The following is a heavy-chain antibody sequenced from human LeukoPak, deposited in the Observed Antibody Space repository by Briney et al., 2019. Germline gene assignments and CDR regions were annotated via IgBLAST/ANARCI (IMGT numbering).Heavy chain of an antibody. CDR1: GYTFTSYY. CDR3: ARGVTRWLALNWFDP. J-gene: IGHJ5*02. CDR2: INPSGGST. Sequence: ASVKVSCKASGYTFTSYYMHWVRQAPGQGLEWMGLINPSGGSTSYAQKFQGRVTMTRDMSTSTVYMELSSLRSEDTAVYYCARGVTRWLALNWFDPWGQGTLVTVSS. V-gene: IGHV1-46*01. D-gene: IGHD6-19*01.